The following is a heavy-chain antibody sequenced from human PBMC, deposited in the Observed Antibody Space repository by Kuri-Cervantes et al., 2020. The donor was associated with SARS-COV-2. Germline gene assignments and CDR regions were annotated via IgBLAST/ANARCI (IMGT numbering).Heavy chain of an antibody. CDR1: GFTFSSYG. D-gene: IGHD1-1*01. Sequence: GGSRRLSCAASGFTFSSYGMHWVRQAPGKGLVWVSRINPDGGYTNNADSVKGRFTLSRDNAKNMLFLQMNSLRAEDTAVYYCVRDGDHWNFDYWGQGTLVTVSS. J-gene: IGHJ4*02. CDR3: VRDGDHWNFDY. CDR2: INPDGGYT. V-gene: IGHV3-74*01.